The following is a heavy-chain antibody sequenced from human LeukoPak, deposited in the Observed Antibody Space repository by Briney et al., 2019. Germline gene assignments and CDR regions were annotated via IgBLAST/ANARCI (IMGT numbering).Heavy chain of an antibody. CDR2: SWYGGSRE. CDR1: GFTLSTYG. V-gene: IGHV3-33*01. CDR3: ARGSGSNHAYFDY. J-gene: IGHJ4*02. D-gene: IGHD3-3*01. Sequence: RSGGSLRLSCAASGFTLSTYGMHWVRHAPGKGVEWVSVSWYGGSREYYADSVKGRFTISRDSSKNTVYLQMNGLRAEDTAVYYCARGSGSNHAYFDYWGQGTLVTVAS.